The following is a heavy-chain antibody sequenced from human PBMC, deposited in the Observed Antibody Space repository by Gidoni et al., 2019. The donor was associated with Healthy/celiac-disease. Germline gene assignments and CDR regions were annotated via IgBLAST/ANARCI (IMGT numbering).Heavy chain of an antibody. Sequence: EVQLVESGGGLVQPGRSLRLSCAASGFTFDDYAMHWVRQAPGKGLEWVSGISWNSGSIGYADSVKGRFTISRDNAKNSLYLQMNSLRAEDTALYYCAKSLPRRSSSFRDNWFDPWGQGTLVTVSS. CDR3: AKSLPRRSSSFRDNWFDP. D-gene: IGHD6-6*01. CDR2: ISWNSGSI. CDR1: GFTFDDYA. V-gene: IGHV3-9*01. J-gene: IGHJ5*02.